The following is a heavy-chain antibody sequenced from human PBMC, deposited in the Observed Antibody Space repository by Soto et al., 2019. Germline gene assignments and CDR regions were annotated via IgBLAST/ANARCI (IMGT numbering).Heavy chain of an antibody. CDR1: GFTFSTFW. J-gene: IGHJ4*02. V-gene: IGHV3-74*03. Sequence: EVQLVESGGGLVQPGGSLRLSCEASGFTFSTFWMHWVRQAPGKGLVWVSRIDSDGSSTKYADSVKGRVTISRDNAKNTLYLQLNSLRPEDTAVDYCARDFEYWGQGTLVTVSS. CDR3: ARDFEY. CDR2: IDSDGSST.